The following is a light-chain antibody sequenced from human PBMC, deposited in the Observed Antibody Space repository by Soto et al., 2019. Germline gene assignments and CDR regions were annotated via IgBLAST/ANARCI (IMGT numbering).Light chain of an antibody. J-gene: IGLJ1*01. CDR3: CSYVGGYSYV. CDR1: SSDVGDYNS. V-gene: IGLV2-11*01. CDR2: DVS. Sequence: QSALTQPRSVSGSPGQSVTVSCIGTSSDVGDYNSVSWYQQHPGKAPKLMIYDVSKRPSGVPDRFSGSKSGNTASLTISGLQAEDEADYYCCSYVGGYSYVFGIGTNSPS.